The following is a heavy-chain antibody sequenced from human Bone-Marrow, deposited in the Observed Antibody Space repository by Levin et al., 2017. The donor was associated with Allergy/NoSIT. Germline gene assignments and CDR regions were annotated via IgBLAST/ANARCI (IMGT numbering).Heavy chain of an antibody. Sequence: GESLKISCQGSGYNFTNYWISWVRQLPGQGLEWMAKIDPTDSYTDYSPSFQGHVTISRDKSLNTVYLQWSSLKDSDTTIYYRVRHLGRVANPDGSGSSFHDAFDIWGQGTMVTVSS. J-gene: IGHJ3*02. D-gene: IGHD3-10*01. CDR3: VRHLGRVANPDGSGSSFHDAFDI. V-gene: IGHV5-10-1*01. CDR2: IDPTDSYT. CDR1: GYNFTNYW.